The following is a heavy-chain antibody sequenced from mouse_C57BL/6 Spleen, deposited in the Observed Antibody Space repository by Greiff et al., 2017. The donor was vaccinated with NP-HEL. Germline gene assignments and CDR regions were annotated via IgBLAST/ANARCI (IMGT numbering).Heavy chain of an antibody. J-gene: IGHJ2*01. Sequence: VQLKESGPELVKPGASVKMSCKASGYTFTDYNMHWVKQSHGKSLEWIGYINPNNGGTSYNQKFKGKATLTVNKSSSTAYMELRSLTSEDSAVYYCAGGWLLGYWGQGTTLTVSS. CDR1: GYTFTDYN. V-gene: IGHV1-22*01. CDR3: AGGWLLGY. CDR2: INPNNGGT. D-gene: IGHD2-3*01.